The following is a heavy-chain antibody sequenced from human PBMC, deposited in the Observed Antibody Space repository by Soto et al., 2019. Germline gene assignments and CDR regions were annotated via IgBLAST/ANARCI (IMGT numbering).Heavy chain of an antibody. J-gene: IGHJ2*01. CDR2: ISISGGGP. CDR1: GFTFSSYT. V-gene: IGHV3-64*02. Sequence: GGSLRLSCAASGFTFSSYTMHWVRQAPGQGLEYVSAISISGGGPYYADSVKGRFTISRDNSKNTLYLQMGSLRAEDMAVYYCARDSRDNTHWYFDLWGRGTLVTVSA. CDR3: ARDSRDNTHWYFDL.